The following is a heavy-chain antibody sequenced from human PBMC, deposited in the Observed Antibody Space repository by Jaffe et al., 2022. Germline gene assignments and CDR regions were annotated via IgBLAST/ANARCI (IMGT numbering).Heavy chain of an antibody. V-gene: IGHV4-34*01. D-gene: IGHD3-10*01. Sequence: QVQLQQWGAGLLKPSETLSLTCAVYGGSFSGYYWSWIRQPPGKGLEWIGEINHSGSTNYNPSLKSRVTISVDTSKNQFSLKLSSVTAADTAVYYCAREAGYYYGSGSPGHPDYWGQGTLVTVSS. CDR2: INHSGST. CDR3: AREAGYYYGSGSPGHPDY. J-gene: IGHJ4*02. CDR1: GGSFSGYY.